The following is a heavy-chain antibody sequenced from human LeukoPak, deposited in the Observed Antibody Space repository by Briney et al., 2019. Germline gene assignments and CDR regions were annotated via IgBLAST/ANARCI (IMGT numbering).Heavy chain of an antibody. CDR2: INHSGST. CDR1: GGSINSGGHY. Sequence: SETLSLTCTVSGGSINSGGHYWGWIRQPPGKGLEWIGEINHSGSTNYNPSLKSRVTISVDTSKNQFSLKLSSVTAADTAVYYCARSRIYGGYVRYFDYWGQGTLVTVSS. V-gene: IGHV4-39*07. CDR3: ARSRIYGGYVRYFDY. J-gene: IGHJ4*02. D-gene: IGHD5-12*01.